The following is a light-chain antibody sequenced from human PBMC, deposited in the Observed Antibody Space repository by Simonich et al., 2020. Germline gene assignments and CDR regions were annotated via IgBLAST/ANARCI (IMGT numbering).Light chain of an antibody. V-gene: IGKV2-29*03. CDR3: MQGIHSIT. CDR1: QRLLHIDGKTY. Sequence: DIVMTQTPLSLSVTPGQPASISCKSSQRLLHIDGKTYLYWYLQKPGQSPQLLIYEDSNRCSGVPDRFRGSGSGTDFTLKISRVEAEDVGVYYCMQGIHSITFGQGTRLEIK. J-gene: IGKJ5*01. CDR2: EDS.